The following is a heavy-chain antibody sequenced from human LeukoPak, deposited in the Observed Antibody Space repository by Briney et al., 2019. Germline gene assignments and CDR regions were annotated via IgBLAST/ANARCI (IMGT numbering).Heavy chain of an antibody. J-gene: IGHJ5*02. D-gene: IGHD1-26*01. V-gene: IGHV1-46*01. Sequence: ASVKVSCKASGYTFTTYSMHWVRQAPGQGLEWMGIINPSGGSTSYAQKLQGRVTMTTDTSTSTAYMELRSLRSDDTAVYYCARAGWELLAWFDPWGQGTLVTVSS. CDR2: INPSGGST. CDR1: GYTFTTYS. CDR3: ARAGWELLAWFDP.